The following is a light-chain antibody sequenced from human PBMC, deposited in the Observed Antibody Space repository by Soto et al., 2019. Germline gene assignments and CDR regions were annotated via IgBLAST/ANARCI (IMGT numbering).Light chain of an antibody. CDR1: QSISSW. V-gene: IGKV1-5*03. J-gene: IGKJ1*01. Sequence: DIQMTQSPSTLSASVGDRVTITCRASQSISSWLAWHQQKPGKAPRLLIYKASNLESGVPSRFSGSGSGTEFPLTITSLQRDDSATYCCQQYNDNWTFGQGTKVEIK. CDR3: QQYNDNWT. CDR2: KAS.